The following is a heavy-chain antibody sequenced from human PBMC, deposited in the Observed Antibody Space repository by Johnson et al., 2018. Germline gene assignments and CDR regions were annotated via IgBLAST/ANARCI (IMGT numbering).Heavy chain of an antibody. J-gene: IGHJ3*02. Sequence: VQLVQSGGGLVQXGGSXRLSCAASEFTFSSYWMHWVRQAPGKGLVWVSRLNSDGSTTSYADSVKGRFPISRDNAKNTLYLQMTSLRAEDTAVYYCTRASTPSAFDIWGQGTMVTVSS. V-gene: IGHV3-74*02. CDR2: LNSDGSTT. CDR3: TRASTPSAFDI. CDR1: EFTFSSYW.